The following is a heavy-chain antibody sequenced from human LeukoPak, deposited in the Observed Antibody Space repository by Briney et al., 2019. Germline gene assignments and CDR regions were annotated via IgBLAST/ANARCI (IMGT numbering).Heavy chain of an antibody. V-gene: IGHV3-30*04. D-gene: IGHD3-3*01. CDR3: ARVRAHYDFWSGLAY. CDR2: ISYDGSNK. Sequence: GGSLRLSCAASGFTFSSYAMHWVRQAPGKGLEWVAVISYDGSNKYYADSVKGRFTISRDNSKNTLYLQMNSLRAEDTAVYYCARVRAHYDFWSGLAYWGQGTLVTVSS. CDR1: GFTFSSYA. J-gene: IGHJ4*02.